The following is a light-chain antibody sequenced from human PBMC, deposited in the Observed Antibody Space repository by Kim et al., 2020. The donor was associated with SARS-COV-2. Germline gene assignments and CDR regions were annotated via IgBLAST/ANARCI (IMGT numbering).Light chain of an antibody. Sequence: LGQTVRITCQRDSLRSYYASWYQQKPGQAPVLVIYGKNNRPSGIPDRFSGSSSGNTASLTITGAQAEDEADYYCNSRDSSGNHPIFGGGTQLTVL. CDR2: GKN. J-gene: IGLJ2*01. CDR1: SLRSYY. CDR3: NSRDSSGNHPI. V-gene: IGLV3-19*01.